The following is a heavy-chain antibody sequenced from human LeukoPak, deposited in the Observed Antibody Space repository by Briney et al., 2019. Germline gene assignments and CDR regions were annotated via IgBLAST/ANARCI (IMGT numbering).Heavy chain of an antibody. CDR3: ARDPTVVVPAAV. V-gene: IGHV3-64*04. CDR1: GFTFNNYA. CDR2: THGNGGNT. J-gene: IGHJ4*02. Sequence: GGSLRLSCSASGFTFNNYAMYWVRQAPGKELEQVSITHGNGGNTYYANPVKGRFTISRDYSKNTLYLQMDSLRAEDTAVYYCARDPTVVVPAAVWGQGTLVTVSS. D-gene: IGHD2-2*01.